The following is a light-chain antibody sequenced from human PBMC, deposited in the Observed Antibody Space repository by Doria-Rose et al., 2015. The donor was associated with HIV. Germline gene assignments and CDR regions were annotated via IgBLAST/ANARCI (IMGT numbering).Light chain of an antibody. CDR1: F. CDR3: QQYYSYPT. Sequence: FLAWYQQKPGKAPKLLIYAASTLQSGVPSRFNGSGSGTDFTLTISCLQSEDFASYYCQQYYSYPTFGQGTKLEIK. J-gene: IGKJ2*01. V-gene: IGKV1-8*01. CDR2: AAS.